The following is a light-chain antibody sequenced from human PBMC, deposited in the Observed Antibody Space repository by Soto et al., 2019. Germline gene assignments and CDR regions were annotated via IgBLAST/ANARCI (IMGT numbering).Light chain of an antibody. CDR2: EVS. CDR1: SSGVGGYNY. Sequence: QSVLTQPASVSGSPGQSITISCTGTSSGVGGYNYVSWYQQHPGKVPKLMIYEVSNRPSGVSNRFSGSKSGNTASLTISGLQADDEADYYCSSYTGSSTLVFGGGTKLTVL. CDR3: SSYTGSSTLV. J-gene: IGLJ3*02. V-gene: IGLV2-14*01.